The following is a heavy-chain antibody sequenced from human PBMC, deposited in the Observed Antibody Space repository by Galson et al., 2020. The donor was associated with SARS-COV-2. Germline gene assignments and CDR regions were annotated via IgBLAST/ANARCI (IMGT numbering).Heavy chain of an antibody. CDR2: ISGSGGST. Sequence: LGESLKISCAASGFTFSSYAMSWVRQAPGKGLEWVSAISGSGGSTYYADSVKGRFTISRDNSKNTLYLQMNSLRAEDTAVYYCAKVKRTYYYGSGYACWGQGTLVTVSS. D-gene: IGHD3-10*01. CDR1: GFTFSSYA. J-gene: IGHJ4*02. CDR3: AKVKRTYYYGSGYAC. V-gene: IGHV3-23*01.